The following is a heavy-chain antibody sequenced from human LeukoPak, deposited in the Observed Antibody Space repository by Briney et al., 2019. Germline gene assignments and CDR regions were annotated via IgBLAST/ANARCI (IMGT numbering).Heavy chain of an antibody. Sequence: ASVKVSCKASGYTFTSYYMQWVRQAPGQGLEWMGIINPSGGSTSYAQKFQGRVTMTRDTSTSTVYMELSSLRSEDTAVYYCARGGKTYWYYGSGSYYHWFDPWGQGTLVTVSS. D-gene: IGHD3-10*01. CDR3: ARGGKTYWYYGSGSYYHWFDP. CDR1: GYTFTSYY. CDR2: INPSGGST. J-gene: IGHJ5*02. V-gene: IGHV1-46*01.